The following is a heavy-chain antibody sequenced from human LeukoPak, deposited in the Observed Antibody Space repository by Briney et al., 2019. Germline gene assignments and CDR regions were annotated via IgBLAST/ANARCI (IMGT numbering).Heavy chain of an antibody. CDR3: ARERRDGYNYWVSYFDY. V-gene: IGHV3-30*03. D-gene: IGHD5-24*01. Sequence: PGGSLRLSCAASGFTFSSYGMHWVRQAPGKGLEWVAVIPYDGSNKYYADSVKGRFTISRDNSKNTLYLQMNSLRAEDTAVYYCARERRDGYNYWVSYFDYWGQGTLVTISS. CDR2: IPYDGSNK. J-gene: IGHJ4*02. CDR1: GFTFSSYG.